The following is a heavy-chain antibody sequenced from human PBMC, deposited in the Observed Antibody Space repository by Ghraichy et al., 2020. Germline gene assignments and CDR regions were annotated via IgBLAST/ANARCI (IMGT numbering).Heavy chain of an antibody. V-gene: IGHV1-69*05. J-gene: IGHJ6*02. D-gene: IGHD3-22*01. CDR1: GGTFSSYA. CDR3: ARTTYYYDRGGYYYGMDV. Sequence: SVKVSCKASGGTFSSYAISWVRQAPGQGLEWMGGIIPIFGTANYAQKIQGRVTITTDEATSTAYMELSSLRSEDTAVYYCARTTYYYDRGGYYYGMDVWGQGTTVTVSS. CDR2: IIPIFGTA.